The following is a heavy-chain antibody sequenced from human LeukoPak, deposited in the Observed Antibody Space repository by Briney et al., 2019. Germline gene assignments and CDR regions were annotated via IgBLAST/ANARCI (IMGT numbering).Heavy chain of an antibody. CDR3: ARDRSSWYGYFDY. D-gene: IGHD6-13*01. CDR2: INHSGST. J-gene: IGHJ4*02. V-gene: IGHV4-34*01. Sequence: SETLSLTCAVYGGSFSGYYWSWIREPPGKGLEWIGEINHSGSTNYNPSLKSRVTISVDTSKNQFSLKLSSVTAADTAVYYCARDRSSWYGYFDYWGQGTLVTVSS. CDR1: GGSFSGYY.